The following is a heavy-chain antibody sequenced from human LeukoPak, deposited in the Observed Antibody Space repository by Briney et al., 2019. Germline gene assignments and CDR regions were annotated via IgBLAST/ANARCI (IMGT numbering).Heavy chain of an antibody. CDR3: ARESYGRYNWFDP. D-gene: IGHD1-1*01. Sequence: SETLSLTCAVYGGSFSGYYWSWIRQPPGKGLEWIGEINHSGSTNYNPSLKSRVTISVDTSKNQFSLKLSSVTAADTAVYYCARESYGRYNWFDPWGQGTLVTVSS. CDR2: INHSGST. J-gene: IGHJ5*02. CDR1: GGSFSGYY. V-gene: IGHV4-34*01.